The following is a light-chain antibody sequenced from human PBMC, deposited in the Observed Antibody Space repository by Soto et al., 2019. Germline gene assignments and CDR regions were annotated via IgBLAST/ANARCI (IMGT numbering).Light chain of an antibody. Sequence: DLQMTQSPSSLSASVGDRDTITCRASQGISNYLAWYQQQPGKVPKLLIYVASTLQSGVPSRFSGSGSGTDFTLTISSLQPEDVATYYCQKYNSAPWTFGQGTKVEIK. CDR3: QKYNSAPWT. CDR2: VAS. CDR1: QGISNY. J-gene: IGKJ1*01. V-gene: IGKV1-27*01.